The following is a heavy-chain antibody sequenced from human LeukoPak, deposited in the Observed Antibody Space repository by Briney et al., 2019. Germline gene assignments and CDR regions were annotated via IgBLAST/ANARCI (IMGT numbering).Heavy chain of an antibody. Sequence: PSETLSLTCTVSGGFISRYYWSWIRQRPRKGLGWIGYIYYTGNTNYNPSLKSRVTISVDTSKNQFSLNLSSVTAADTAIYYCARLGGATSPFGYWGQGTLVTVSS. J-gene: IGHJ4*02. CDR1: GGFISRYY. V-gene: IGHV4-59*08. D-gene: IGHD1-26*01. CDR3: ARLGGATSPFGY. CDR2: IYYTGNT.